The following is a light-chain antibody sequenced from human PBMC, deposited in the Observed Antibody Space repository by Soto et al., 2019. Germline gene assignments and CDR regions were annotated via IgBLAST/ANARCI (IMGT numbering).Light chain of an antibody. CDR1: SSDVGGYKY. J-gene: IGLJ2*01. Sequence: QSALTQPPSASGSPGQSVTISCTGTSSDVGGYKYVSWYQQHPGKAPKLMIFEVHKRPSGVPDRFSGSKSGNTASLTVSGLQAEHEADYYCSSYGGTNNLLFGGGTKLTVL. CDR3: SSYGGTNNLL. V-gene: IGLV2-8*01. CDR2: EVH.